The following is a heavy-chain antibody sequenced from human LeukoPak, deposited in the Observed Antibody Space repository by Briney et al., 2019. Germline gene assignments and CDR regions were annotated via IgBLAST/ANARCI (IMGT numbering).Heavy chain of an antibody. Sequence: SETLSLTCAVYGGSFSGDFWSWIRQPPGKGLEWIGEINHSGSTNYNPSLKSRVTISVDTSKNQFSLKLSSVTAADTAVYYCARRYIVATIDYWGQGTLVTVSS. CDR2: INHSGST. D-gene: IGHD5-12*01. CDR3: ARRYIVATIDY. J-gene: IGHJ4*02. V-gene: IGHV4-34*01. CDR1: GGSFSGDF.